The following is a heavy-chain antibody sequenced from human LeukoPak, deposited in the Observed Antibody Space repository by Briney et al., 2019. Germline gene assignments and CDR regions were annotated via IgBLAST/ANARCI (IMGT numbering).Heavy chain of an antibody. CDR3: ARRDDHNGRDY. CDR2: IYSGGST. CDR1: GFTVSNNY. V-gene: IGHV3-53*01. D-gene: IGHD5-24*01. Sequence: GGSLRLSCVVSGFTVSNNYMSWVRQAPRKGLEWVSLIYSGGSTYYADSVKGRFTISRDNSKNTEYLQMNSLGAEDTAMYYCARRDDHNGRDYWGQGTLVTVSS. J-gene: IGHJ4*02.